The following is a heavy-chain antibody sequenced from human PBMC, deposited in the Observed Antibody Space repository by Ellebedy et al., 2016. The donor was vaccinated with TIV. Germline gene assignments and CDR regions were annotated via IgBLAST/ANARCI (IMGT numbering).Heavy chain of an antibody. CDR1: GGSISSYY. CDR2: IYYSGST. V-gene: IGHV4-59*01. D-gene: IGHD2-15*01. J-gene: IGHJ3*02. Sequence: PSETLSLTCTVSGGSISSYYWSWIRQPPGKGLELIGYIYYSGSTNYNPSLKSRVTISVDTSKNQFCLKLSSVTAADTAVYYCARGYCSGGSCYSAHAFDIWGQGTMVTVSS. CDR3: ARGYCSGGSCYSAHAFDI.